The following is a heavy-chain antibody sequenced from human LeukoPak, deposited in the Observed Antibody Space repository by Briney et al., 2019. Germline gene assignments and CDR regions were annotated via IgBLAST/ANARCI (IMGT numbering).Heavy chain of an antibody. CDR2: INHSGST. Sequence: NPSETLSLTCAVYGGSFSGYYWSWIRQPPGKGLEWIGEINHSGSTNYNPSLKSRVTISVDTSKNQFSLKLSSVTAADTAVYYCARLPITIFGVVGRSYYGMDVWGQGTTVTVSS. CDR3: ARLPITIFGVVGRSYYGMDV. D-gene: IGHD3-3*01. V-gene: IGHV4-34*01. CDR1: GGSFSGYY. J-gene: IGHJ6*02.